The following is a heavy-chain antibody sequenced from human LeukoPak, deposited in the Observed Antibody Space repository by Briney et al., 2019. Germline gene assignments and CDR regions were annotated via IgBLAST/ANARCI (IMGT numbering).Heavy chain of an antibody. CDR3: ARHIYLDSSGYYTINWFDP. J-gene: IGHJ5*02. Sequence: PSETLSLTCTVSGGSISSSTYYWGWIRQPRGKGLEWIGSIYYSGSTYYNPSLKSRVTISVDTSKNQFSLKLSSVTAADTAVYYCARHIYLDSSGYYTINWFDPWGQGTLVTVSS. V-gene: IGHV4-39*01. CDR2: IYYSGST. CDR1: GGSISSSTYY. D-gene: IGHD3-22*01.